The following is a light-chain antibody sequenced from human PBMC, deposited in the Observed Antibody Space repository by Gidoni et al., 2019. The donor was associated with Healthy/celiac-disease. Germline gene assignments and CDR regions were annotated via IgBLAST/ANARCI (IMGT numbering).Light chain of an antibody. J-gene: IGKJ2*01. CDR3: QQYNNGRT. CDR1: QSVSRN. CDR2: GAS. V-gene: IGKV3-15*01. Sequence: EIVMTQSPATLSVSPGERATLSCRASQSVSRNLAWYQQKPGQAPRLLIYGASTRATGIPARFSGSGSGTEFTLTISSLQSEDFAVYYCQQYNNGRTFGQGTKLEIK.